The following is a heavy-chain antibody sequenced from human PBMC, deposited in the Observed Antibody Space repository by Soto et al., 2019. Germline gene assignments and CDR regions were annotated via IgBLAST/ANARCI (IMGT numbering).Heavy chain of an antibody. Sequence: EVQLVESGGGLVQPGGSLRLSCAASGFTFSSYWMHWVRQAPGKGLVWVSRINSDGSSTSYADSVKGRFTISRDNAKNXXYLQMKRLRAEDTAVYYCARRDIVVVPARGIGMDVWGQGTTVTVSS. D-gene: IGHD2-2*01. V-gene: IGHV3-74*01. J-gene: IGHJ6*02. CDR3: ARRDIVVVPARGIGMDV. CDR1: GFTFSSYW. CDR2: INSDGSST.